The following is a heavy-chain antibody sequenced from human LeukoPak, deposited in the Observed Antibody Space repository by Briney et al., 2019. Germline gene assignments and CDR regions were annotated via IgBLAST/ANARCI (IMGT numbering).Heavy chain of an antibody. CDR2: ISASVGST. D-gene: IGHD2-2*01. CDR1: GFTFSNYA. CDR3: ARDAHDCSSTSCYGEGFDY. J-gene: IGHJ4*02. V-gene: IGHV3-23*01. Sequence: GGSLRLSCAASGFTFSNYAMSWVRQAPGKGLEWVSAISASVGSTFYTDSVKGRFTISRDNSKNTLYLQMNSLRAEDTAVYYCARDAHDCSSTSCYGEGFDYWGQGTLVTVSS.